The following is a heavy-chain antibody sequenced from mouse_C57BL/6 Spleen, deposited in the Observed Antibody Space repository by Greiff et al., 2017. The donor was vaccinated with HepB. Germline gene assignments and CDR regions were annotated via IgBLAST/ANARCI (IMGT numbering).Heavy chain of an antibody. Sequence: EVQLVESGGGLVKPGGSLKLSCAASGFTFSDYGMHWVRQAPEKGLEWVAYISSGSSTIYYADTVKGRFTISRDNAKNTLFLQMTSLRSEDTAMYYCARTYYDYDRYAMDYWGQGTSVTVAS. D-gene: IGHD2-4*01. CDR3: ARTYYDYDRYAMDY. CDR2: ISSGSSTI. V-gene: IGHV5-17*01. CDR1: GFTFSDYG. J-gene: IGHJ4*01.